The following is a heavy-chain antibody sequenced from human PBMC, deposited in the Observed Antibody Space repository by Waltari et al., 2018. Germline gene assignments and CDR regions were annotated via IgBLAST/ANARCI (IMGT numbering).Heavy chain of an antibody. Sequence: QLQLQESGSGLVKPSQTLSLTCAVSGGSISSGGYSWSWIRQPPGKGLEWIGYIYHSGSTYYNPSLKSRVTISVDRSKNQFSLKLSSVTAADTAVYYCASYDSSALYYFAYWGQGTLVTVSS. CDR2: IYHSGST. CDR3: ASYDSSALYYFAY. D-gene: IGHD3-22*01. J-gene: IGHJ4*02. CDR1: GGSISSGGYS. V-gene: IGHV4-30-2*01.